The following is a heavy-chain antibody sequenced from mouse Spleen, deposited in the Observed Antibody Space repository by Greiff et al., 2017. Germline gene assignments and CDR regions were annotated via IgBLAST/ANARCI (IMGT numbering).Heavy chain of an antibody. J-gene: IGHJ2*01. V-gene: IGHV1-55*01. CDR1: GYTFTSYW. Sequence: QVQLQQPGAELVKPGASVKMSCKASGYTFTSYWITWVKQRPGQGLEWIGDIYPGSGSTNYNEKFKSKATLTVDTSSSTAYMQLSSLTSEDSAVYYCARDYYDGSYEDYFDYWGQGTTLTVSS. CDR3: ARDYYDGSYEDYFDY. D-gene: IGHD1-1*01. CDR2: IYPGSGST.